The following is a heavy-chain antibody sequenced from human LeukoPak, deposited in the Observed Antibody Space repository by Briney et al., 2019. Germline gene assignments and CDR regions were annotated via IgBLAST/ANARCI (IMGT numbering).Heavy chain of an antibody. V-gene: IGHV4-34*01. J-gene: IGHJ4*02. Sequence: PSETLSLTCAVYGGSFSGYYWSWIRQPPGKGLEWIGEINHSGSTDYNPSLKSRVTISADTSKNQFSLKLSSVTAADTAVYYCARPPKWGQGTLVTVSS. CDR3: ARPPK. CDR2: INHSGST. CDR1: GGSFSGYY.